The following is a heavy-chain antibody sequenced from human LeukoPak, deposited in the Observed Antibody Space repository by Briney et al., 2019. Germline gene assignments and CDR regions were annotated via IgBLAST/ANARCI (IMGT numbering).Heavy chain of an antibody. Sequence: GGSLRLSCAASGFSFSAYPMGWVRQAPGKGLQWLSGISASGDVTFHADRVKGRFAISRDNSKNTLYLQMNSLRAEDTAVYYCANIRKDIVVVPAAIPDDYWGQGTLVTVSS. J-gene: IGHJ4*02. V-gene: IGHV3-23*01. CDR3: ANIRKDIVVVPAAIPDDY. CDR1: GFSFSAYP. D-gene: IGHD2-2*02. CDR2: ISASGDVT.